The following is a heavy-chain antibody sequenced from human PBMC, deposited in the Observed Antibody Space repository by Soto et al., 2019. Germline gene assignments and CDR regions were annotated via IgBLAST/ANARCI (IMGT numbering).Heavy chain of an antibody. Sequence: PSETLSLTCTVSGAPISGFYWGWIRQSPGKGLEWIGSVYYRGRSYSKSSVKSRVTISVDTSKNQFSLNLNSVTASDTAVYFCVSQRTSVLTQAYFDYWGPGALVTVSS. CDR3: VSQRTSVLTQAYFDY. CDR1: GAPISGFY. V-gene: IGHV4-39*01. CDR2: VYYRGRS. J-gene: IGHJ4*02. D-gene: IGHD2-8*01.